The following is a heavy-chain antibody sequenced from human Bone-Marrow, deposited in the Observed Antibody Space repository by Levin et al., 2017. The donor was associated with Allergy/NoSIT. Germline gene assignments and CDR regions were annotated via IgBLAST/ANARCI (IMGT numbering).Heavy chain of an antibody. CDR2: IYSSGST. V-gene: IGHV4-4*07. CDR3: ARDPSTVAHYSGHSFDL. Sequence: SETLSLTCTVSGGSISNSHWSWIRQPAGKRLEWIGHIYSSGSTNYNPSLKSRLTMSIDTSNNQFSLQLTSVTAADTAVYYCARDPSTVAHYSGHSFDLWGQGSLVTVSS. D-gene: IGHD4-23*01. CDR1: GGSISNSH. J-gene: IGHJ4*02.